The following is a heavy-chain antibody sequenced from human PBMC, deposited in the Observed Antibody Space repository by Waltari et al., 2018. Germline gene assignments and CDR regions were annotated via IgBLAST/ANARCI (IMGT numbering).Heavy chain of an antibody. V-gene: IGHV1-18*01. CDR2: ISGNNGHT. D-gene: IGHD2-21*01. Sequence: QVQLVQSGAEVKKPGASVKVSCKASGYTFSDYGIIWVRQAPGQGLGWMGWISGNNGHTDHAQKFQGRLIMTKDTSTTTVYMELSYLTSDDTAVYFCARERRRLMEEGYLMALDPWGQGTLVTVSS. CDR1: GYTFSDYG. J-gene: IGHJ5*02. CDR3: ARERRRLMEEGYLMALDP.